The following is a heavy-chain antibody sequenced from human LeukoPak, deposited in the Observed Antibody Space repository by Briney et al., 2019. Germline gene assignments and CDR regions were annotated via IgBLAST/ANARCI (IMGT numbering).Heavy chain of an antibody. CDR2: IYHSGST. CDR3: ARGNYGFWSGYPPMDV. CDR1: GYSISSGYY. J-gene: IGHJ6*03. Sequence: PSETLSLTCTVSGYSISSGYYWGWIRQPPGQGLEWIGSIYHSGSTYYNPSLKSRVTISVDTSKNQFSLKLSSVIAADTAVYYCARGNYGFWSGYPPMDVWGKGTTVTVSS. V-gene: IGHV4-38-2*02. D-gene: IGHD3-3*01.